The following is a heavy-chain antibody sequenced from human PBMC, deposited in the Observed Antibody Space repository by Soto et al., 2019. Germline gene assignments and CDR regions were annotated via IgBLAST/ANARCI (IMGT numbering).Heavy chain of an antibody. J-gene: IGHJ3*02. CDR1: GYTLSGST. V-gene: IGHV3-73*01. Sequence: GGSLRLSCAASGYTLSGSTMHWVRQASGEGLEWVGRIRSKANGYATAYAASVKGRFTISRDDSKNTAYLQMNSLKTEDTAVYYCTRDVGYSSGWADAFDIWGQGTMVIVSS. CDR2: IRSKANGYAT. D-gene: IGHD6-19*01. CDR3: TRDVGYSSGWADAFDI.